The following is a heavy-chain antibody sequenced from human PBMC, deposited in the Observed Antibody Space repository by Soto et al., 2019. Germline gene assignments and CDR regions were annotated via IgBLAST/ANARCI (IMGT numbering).Heavy chain of an antibody. J-gene: IGHJ6*02. CDR1: GFTFSDYG. Sequence: QPGGSLRLSCVASGFTFSDYGIHWVRQAPGKGLEWAAVISYAGNDKYYAASVKGRFTISRDNSKNTLYLQMNSLRPEDTAMYYCAKDHWAGYSGYGIHKDMDVWGQGTTVTVSS. CDR3: AKDHWAGYSGYGIHKDMDV. V-gene: IGHV3-30*18. CDR2: ISYAGNDK. D-gene: IGHD5-12*01.